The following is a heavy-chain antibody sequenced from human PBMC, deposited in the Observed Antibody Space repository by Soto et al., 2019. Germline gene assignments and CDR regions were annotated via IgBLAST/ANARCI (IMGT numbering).Heavy chain of an antibody. CDR3: AKDGPDTAMVYYFDH. J-gene: IGHJ4*02. D-gene: IGHD5-18*01. V-gene: IGHV3-23*01. CDR2: ISGSGGST. CDR1: GFTSSSYA. Sequence: GGSLRLSCAASGFTSSSYAMSWVRQAPGRGLEWVSAISGSGGSTYYADSVEGRFTISRDNSKNTLYLQMNSLRAEDTAVYYCAKDGPDTAMVYYFDHWGQGTLVTVSS.